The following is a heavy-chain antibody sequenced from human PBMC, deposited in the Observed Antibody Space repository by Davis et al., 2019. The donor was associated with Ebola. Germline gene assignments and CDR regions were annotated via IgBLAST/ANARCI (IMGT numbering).Heavy chain of an antibody. V-gene: IGHV3-23*01. J-gene: IGHJ3*02. D-gene: IGHD2-21*02. CDR2: LCTSADT. CDR1: GFTFSSYA. Sequence: GESLKISCAASGFTFSSYAMTWARQVPGKGLEWVSTLCTSADTYYADSVKGRFTISRDNSKNTLYLQMNGLRVEDTAIYYCAKDTANIWFDIWGQGTMVTVSS. CDR3: AKDTANIWFDI.